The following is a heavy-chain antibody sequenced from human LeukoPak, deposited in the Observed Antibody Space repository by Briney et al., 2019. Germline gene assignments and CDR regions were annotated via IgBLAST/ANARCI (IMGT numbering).Heavy chain of an antibody. CDR3: GEDMQLTY. D-gene: IGHD6-13*01. CDR1: GFTFSSSA. Sequence: PGGSLRLSCAASGFTFSSSAMSWVRQVPGKGLEWVSLISSSGGSTYYSDSVKGRFSISRDDSKNTLYLQMDSLRAEDTAVYYCGEDMQLTYWGQGILVTVSS. V-gene: IGHV3-23*01. J-gene: IGHJ4*02. CDR2: ISSSGGST.